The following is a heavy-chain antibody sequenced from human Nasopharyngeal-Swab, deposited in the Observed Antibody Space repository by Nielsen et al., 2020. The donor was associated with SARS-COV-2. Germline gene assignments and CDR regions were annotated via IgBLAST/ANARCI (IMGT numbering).Heavy chain of an antibody. D-gene: IGHD2-21*02. CDR3: ARSRLPGVFSVTASWYFDL. CDR2: IYSGGSR. J-gene: IGHJ2*01. Sequence: WIRQPPGKGLEWVSVIYSGGSRHYADSVKGRFTISRDNSKNALYLQMNSLRAEDTAVYYCARSRLPGVFSVTASWYFDLWGRGTLVTDSS. V-gene: IGHV3-53*01.